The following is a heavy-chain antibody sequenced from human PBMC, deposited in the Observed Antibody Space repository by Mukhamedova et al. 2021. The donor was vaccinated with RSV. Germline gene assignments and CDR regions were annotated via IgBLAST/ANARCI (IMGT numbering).Heavy chain of an antibody. J-gene: IGHJ4*01. CDR3: ARGRGIAAAGFDC. Sequence: GGSISSNSHYWGWIRQPPGKGLEWIGSIYYSGSTYYSPSLKSRVTISVDTSKNHFSLRLSSVTAADTAVYYCARGRGIAAAGFDCW. CDR2: IYYSGST. V-gene: IGHV4-39*07. CDR1: GGSISSNSHY. D-gene: IGHD6-13*01.